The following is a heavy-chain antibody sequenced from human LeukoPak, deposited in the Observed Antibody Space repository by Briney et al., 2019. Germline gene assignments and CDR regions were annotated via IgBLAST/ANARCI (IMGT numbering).Heavy chain of an antibody. CDR2: IYYSGST. V-gene: IGHV4-31*03. CDR3: ARQSPWGFTMIVVVSPHAFDI. D-gene: IGHD3-22*01. J-gene: IGHJ3*02. Sequence: KSSETLSLTCTVSGGSISSGSYYWSWIRQHPGKGLEWIGYIYYSGSTYYNPSLKSRVTISVDTSKNQFSLKLSSVTAADTAVYYCARQSPWGFTMIVVVSPHAFDIWGQGTMVTVSS. CDR1: GGSISSGSYY.